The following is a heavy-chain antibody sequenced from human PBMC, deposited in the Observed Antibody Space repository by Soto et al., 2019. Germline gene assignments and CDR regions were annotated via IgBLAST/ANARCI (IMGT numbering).Heavy chain of an antibody. Sequence: SETLSLTCTVSGGSISSSSYYWGWIRQPPGKGLEWIGSIYYSGSTYYNPSLKSRVTISVDTSKNQFSLKLSSVTAADTAVYYCARTLRYFDWLLYPYDAFDIWGQGTMVTVSS. CDR1: GGSISSSSYY. V-gene: IGHV4-39*01. J-gene: IGHJ3*02. CDR3: ARTLRYFDWLLYPYDAFDI. D-gene: IGHD3-9*01. CDR2: IYYSGST.